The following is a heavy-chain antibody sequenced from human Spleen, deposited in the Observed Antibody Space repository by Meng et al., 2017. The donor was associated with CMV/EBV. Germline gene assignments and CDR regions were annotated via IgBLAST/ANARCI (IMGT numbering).Heavy chain of an antibody. V-gene: IGHV4-39*07. D-gene: IGHD3/OR15-3a*01. CDR1: DSISSGSYY. J-gene: IGHJ5*02. Sequence: DSISSGSYYWGWIRQSPGKGLEWIGSIFYGGSTYYNPSLKSRVTMSMDTSKNQFSLKLSTVTAADTAVYYCARDRGLVIKRYSCFDPWGQGTLVTVS. CDR3: ARDRGLVIKRYSCFDP. CDR2: IFYGGST.